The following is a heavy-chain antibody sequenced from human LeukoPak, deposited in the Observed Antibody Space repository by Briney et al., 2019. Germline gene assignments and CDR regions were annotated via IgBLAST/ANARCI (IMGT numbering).Heavy chain of an antibody. J-gene: IGHJ5*02. V-gene: IGHV1-2*02. CDR2: INPNSGGT. CDR1: GYTFTGYY. Sequence: GASVKVSCKASGYTFTGYYMHWVRQAPGQGLEWMGWINPNSGGTNHAQKFQGRVTMTRDTSISTAYMELSRLRSDDTAVYYCARRGEWLPLVDWFDPWGQGTLVTVSS. D-gene: IGHD5-24*01. CDR3: ARRGEWLPLVDWFDP.